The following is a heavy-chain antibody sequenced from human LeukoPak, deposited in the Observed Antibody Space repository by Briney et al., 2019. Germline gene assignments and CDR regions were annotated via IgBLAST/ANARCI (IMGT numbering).Heavy chain of an antibody. CDR1: GGSMSSYY. CDR3: ARDYTMTHAFDI. V-gene: IGHV4-59*01. CDR2: IYYTGST. Sequence: WETLSLTCTVSGGSMSSYYWSWIRQPPGKGLEWIGYIYYTGSTDYNPSLKSRVTISVDTSKNQFSLKLSSVTAADAALYYCARDYTMTHAFDIWGQGTLVTVPS. J-gene: IGHJ3*02. D-gene: IGHD3-22*01.